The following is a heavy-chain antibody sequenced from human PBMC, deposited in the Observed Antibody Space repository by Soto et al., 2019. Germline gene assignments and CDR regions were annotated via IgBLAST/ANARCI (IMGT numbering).Heavy chain of an antibody. CDR2: ISVYNGNT. Sequence: QVQLVQSGAEVKTPGASVKVSCKASGYTFTKYAISWMRQAPGQGLEWIGWISVYNGNTKYAENLQGRVTVTTDTSTTTVYMELRSLRSDDTAVYYCAREGAGLYHYYYGMDVWGQGTTVTVPS. D-gene: IGHD6-19*01. CDR3: AREGAGLYHYYYGMDV. CDR1: GYTFTKYA. V-gene: IGHV1-18*01. J-gene: IGHJ6*02.